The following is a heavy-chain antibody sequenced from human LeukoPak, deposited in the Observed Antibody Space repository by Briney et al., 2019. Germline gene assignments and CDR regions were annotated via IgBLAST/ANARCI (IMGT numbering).Heavy chain of an antibody. V-gene: IGHV4-34*01. CDR2: INHSGST. Sequence: PSETLSLTCAVYGGPFSGYYWSWIRQPPGKGLEWIGEINHSGSTNYNPSLKSRVTISVDTSKNQFSLKLSSVTAADTAVYYCARGGYYGDYLFDYWGQGTLVTVSS. CDR3: ARGGYYGDYLFDY. J-gene: IGHJ4*02. D-gene: IGHD4-17*01. CDR1: GGPFSGYY.